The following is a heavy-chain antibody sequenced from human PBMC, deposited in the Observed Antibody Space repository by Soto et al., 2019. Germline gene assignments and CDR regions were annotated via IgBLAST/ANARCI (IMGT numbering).Heavy chain of an antibody. D-gene: IGHD2-15*01. CDR2: ISAYNGIT. Sequence: QVQLVQSGAEVKKPGASVKVSCKTSGYTFTSYGISWVRQAPGQGLEWMGWISAYNGITNYAQKLKGRVTMTTDTSTSTADMELRSLSSDDTAGYYCARDQGGSYYYWGQGTLVTVSS. CDR3: ARDQGGSYYY. J-gene: IGHJ4*02. CDR1: GYTFTSYG. V-gene: IGHV1-18*01.